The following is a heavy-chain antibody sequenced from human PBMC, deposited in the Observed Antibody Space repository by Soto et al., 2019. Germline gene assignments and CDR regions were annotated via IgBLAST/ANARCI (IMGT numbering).Heavy chain of an antibody. Sequence: QLQLQESGPGLVKPSETLSLTCSVSDDSINSDKYYWGWIRQPPGKGLEWIGSIYYRGNAYYNPSLHPRVTIPLDKPRSQFSLKLNSVTAADSAVYFCARLEGLATISYYFDFWGPGALVTVSS. D-gene: IGHD3-9*01. V-gene: IGHV4-39*01. CDR3: ARLEGLATISYYFDF. J-gene: IGHJ4*02. CDR1: DDSINSDKYY. CDR2: IYYRGNA.